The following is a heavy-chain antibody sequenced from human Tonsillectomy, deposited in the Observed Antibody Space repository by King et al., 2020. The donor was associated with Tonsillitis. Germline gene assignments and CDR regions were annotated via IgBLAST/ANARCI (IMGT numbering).Heavy chain of an antibody. CDR1: GFIFSTYA. J-gene: IGHJ6*02. D-gene: IGHD5-18*01. CDR3: ARDPFRSGYNYGYFYFYYGMDV. V-gene: IGHV3-30*04. CDR2: IAYDGNYE. Sequence: VQLVESGGGVVQPGKSLRLSCAASGFIFSTYAMHWVRQAPGKGLEWVTAIAYDGNYEYYADYVKGRFTISRDNSKNTLYLQMNSLRAEDTAVYYCARDPFRSGYNYGYFYFYYGMDVWGQGTTVTVSS.